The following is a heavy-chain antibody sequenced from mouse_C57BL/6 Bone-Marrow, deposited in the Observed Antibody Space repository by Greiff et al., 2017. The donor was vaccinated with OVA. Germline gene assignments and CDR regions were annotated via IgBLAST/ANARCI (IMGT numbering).Heavy chain of an antibody. CDR2: INPNNGGT. D-gene: IGHD2-10*01. Sequence: EVQLQQSGPELVKPGASVKISCKASGYTFTDYYMNWVKQSHGKSLEWIGDINPNNGGTSYNQKFKGKATLTVDKSSSTAYMELRSLTSEDSAVYYCARSPYFPFAYWGQGTLVTVSA. J-gene: IGHJ3*01. V-gene: IGHV1-26*01. CDR1: GYTFTDYY. CDR3: ARSPYFPFAY.